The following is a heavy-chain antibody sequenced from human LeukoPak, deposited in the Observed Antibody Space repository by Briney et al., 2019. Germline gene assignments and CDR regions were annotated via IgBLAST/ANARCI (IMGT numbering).Heavy chain of an antibody. Sequence: SETLSLTCTVSGDSISTSYWSWIRQPAGKGLEWIGRIYSSGSTDYNPSLKSRVTMSIDTSENQFFLKLSSVTAADTAVYYCAAGSGSYSRFHYWGQGTLVTVSS. CDR3: AAGSGSYSRFHY. V-gene: IGHV4-4*07. J-gene: IGHJ4*02. CDR2: IYSSGST. CDR1: GDSISTSY. D-gene: IGHD3-10*01.